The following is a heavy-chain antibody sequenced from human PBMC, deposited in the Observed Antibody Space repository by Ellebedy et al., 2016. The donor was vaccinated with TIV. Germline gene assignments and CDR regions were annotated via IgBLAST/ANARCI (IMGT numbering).Heavy chain of an antibody. CDR2: INPSGGST. V-gene: IGHV1-46*01. D-gene: IGHD3-3*01. J-gene: IGHJ4*02. Sequence: AASVKVSCKASGYTFTSYYMHWLRQAPGQGLEWMGIINPSGGSTSYAQKFQGRVTVTGDTSTSTVYMELSSLRSEDTAVYYCARERRLEYYFDYWGQGTLVTVSS. CDR1: GYTFTSYY. CDR3: ARERRLEYYFDY.